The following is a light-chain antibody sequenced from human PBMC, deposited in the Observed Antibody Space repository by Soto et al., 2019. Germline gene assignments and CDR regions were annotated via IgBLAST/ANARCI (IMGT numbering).Light chain of an antibody. Sequence: IVLTQSPGTLSLSPGERASLSCRASQSVSSNYLAWYQQKPGQAPRLLIYGASSRATGIPDNFSGSGSGTDFTHTISRLEPEDFAVYYCQQYGGSSWTFGQGTKVEIK. CDR3: QQYGGSSWT. CDR2: GAS. J-gene: IGKJ1*01. CDR1: QSVSSNY. V-gene: IGKV3-20*01.